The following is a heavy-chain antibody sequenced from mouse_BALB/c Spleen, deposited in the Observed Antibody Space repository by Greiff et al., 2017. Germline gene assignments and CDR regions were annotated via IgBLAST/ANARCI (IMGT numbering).Heavy chain of an antibody. Sequence: VKVVESGPGLVAPSQSLSITCTVSGFSLTSYGVHWVRQPPGKGLAWLGVIWAGGSTNYNSALMSRLSISKDNSKSQVFLKMNSLQTDDTAMYYCAGYYYGSSYAMDYWGQGTSVTVSS. J-gene: IGHJ4*01. CDR2: IWAGGST. V-gene: IGHV2-9*02. CDR1: GFSLTSYG. CDR3: AGYYYGSSYAMDY. D-gene: IGHD1-1*01.